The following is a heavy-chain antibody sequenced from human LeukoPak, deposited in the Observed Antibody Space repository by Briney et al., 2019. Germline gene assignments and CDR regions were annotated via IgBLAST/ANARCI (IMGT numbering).Heavy chain of an antibody. CDR3: ARVEGGYCSSTSCYADWFDP. D-gene: IGHD2-2*01. CDR2: IKQDGSEK. J-gene: IGHJ5*02. CDR1: GFTFSSYW. V-gene: IGHV3-7*03. Sequence: GRSLRLSCAASGFTFSSYWMSWVRQAPGKGLEWVANIKQDGSEKYYVDSVKGRFTISRDNAKNSLYLQMNSLRAEDTAVYYCARVEGGYCSSTSCYADWFDPWGQGTLVTVSS.